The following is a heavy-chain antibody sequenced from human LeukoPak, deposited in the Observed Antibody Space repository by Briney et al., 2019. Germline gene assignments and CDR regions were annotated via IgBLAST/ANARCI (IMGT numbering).Heavy chain of an antibody. Sequence: SETLSLTCTVSGGSISSYYWSWNRQPAGKGLEWIGRIYTSGSTNYNPSLKSRVTMSVDTSKNQFSLKLSSVTAADTAVYYCARVAAAAPPPYYYYYYMDVWGKGTTVTVSS. D-gene: IGHD6-13*01. CDR2: IYTSGST. CDR3: ARVAAAAPPPYYYYYYMDV. CDR1: GGSISSYY. V-gene: IGHV4-4*07. J-gene: IGHJ6*03.